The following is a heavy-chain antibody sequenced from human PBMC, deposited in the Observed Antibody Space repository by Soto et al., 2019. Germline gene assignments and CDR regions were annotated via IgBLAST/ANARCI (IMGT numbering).Heavy chain of an antibody. D-gene: IGHD2-15*01. Sequence: EVQLVESGGGLVQPGGSLRLSCAASGFTFSSYWMSWVRQAPGKGLEWVANIKQDGSEKYYVDSVKGRFTISRDNAKNSMYLQMNSLRAEDTAVYYCARGDLAATLSHTHSDAFDIWGQGTMVTVSS. J-gene: IGHJ3*02. CDR3: ARGDLAATLSHTHSDAFDI. CDR2: IKQDGSEK. V-gene: IGHV3-7*01. CDR1: GFTFSSYW.